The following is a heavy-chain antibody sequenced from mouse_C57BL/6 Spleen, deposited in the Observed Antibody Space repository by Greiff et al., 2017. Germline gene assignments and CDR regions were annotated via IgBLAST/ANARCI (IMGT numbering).Heavy chain of an antibody. CDR3: ARNRAITTVPFDY. V-gene: IGHV1-19*01. J-gene: IGHJ2*01. Sequence: VQLQQSGPVLVKPGASVKMSCKASGYTFTDYYMNWVKQSHGKSLEWIGVINPYNGGTSYNQKFKGKATLTVDKSSSTAYMELNSLTSEDSAVYYCARNRAITTVPFDYWGQGTTLTVSS. CDR1: GYTFTDYY. D-gene: IGHD1-1*01. CDR2: INPYNGGT.